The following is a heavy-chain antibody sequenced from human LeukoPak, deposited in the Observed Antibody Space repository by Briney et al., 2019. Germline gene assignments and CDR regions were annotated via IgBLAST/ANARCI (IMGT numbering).Heavy chain of an antibody. CDR1: GYTLTELS. J-gene: IGHJ4*02. CDR3: ATVWDYYGSGSYYNSRSYYFDY. CDR2: FDPEDGET. D-gene: IGHD3-10*01. Sequence: ASVKVSCKVSGYTLTELSMHWVRQAPGKGLEWMGGFDPEDGETIYAQKFQGRVTMTEDTSTDTAYMELSSLRPEDTAVYYCATVWDYYGSGSYYNSRSYYFDYWGQGTLVTVSS. V-gene: IGHV1-24*01.